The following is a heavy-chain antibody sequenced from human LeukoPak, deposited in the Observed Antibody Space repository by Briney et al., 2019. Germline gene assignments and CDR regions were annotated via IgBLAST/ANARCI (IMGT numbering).Heavy chain of an antibody. Sequence: GGSLRLSCVASGFTFRSYAMNWVRQAPGKGLEWVSAISGSGTSTYYADSVKGRFTISRDNSKNTLYLQMNSLRAEDTAVYYCAKEIEVNYYYYMDVWGKGTTVTVSS. CDR2: ISGSGTST. D-gene: IGHD3-22*01. V-gene: IGHV3-23*01. CDR1: GFTFRSYA. J-gene: IGHJ6*03. CDR3: AKEIEVNYYYYMDV.